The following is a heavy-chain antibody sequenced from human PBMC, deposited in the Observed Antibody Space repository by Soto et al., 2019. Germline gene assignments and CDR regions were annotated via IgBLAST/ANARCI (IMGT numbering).Heavy chain of an antibody. V-gene: IGHV3-9*01. J-gene: IGHJ4*02. CDR2: ISWNSGSI. CDR3: AKDGGLGSSWYYFDY. CDR1: GFTFDDSA. Sequence: GGSLRLSCADTGFTFDDSAMHWILQVPVKALEWVSGISWNSGSIGYADSVKGRFTISRDNAKNSLYLQMNSLRAEDTALYYCAKDGGLGSSWYYFDYWGQGTLVTVS. D-gene: IGHD6-13*01.